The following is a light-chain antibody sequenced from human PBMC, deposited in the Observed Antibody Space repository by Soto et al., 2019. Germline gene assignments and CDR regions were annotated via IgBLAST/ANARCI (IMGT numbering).Light chain of an antibody. CDR1: SSNMGNHY. V-gene: IGLV1-47*01. J-gene: IGLJ2*01. Sequence: HSVLTQPPSASGTPGQRVTISCSGSSSNMGNHYVSWYQRLPGTAPELLIYKNNQRPSGVPDRFSGSKSGTSASLAISGLRSEDEADYYCAAWDDSLRGLFGGGTKLTVL. CDR2: KNN. CDR3: AAWDDSLRGL.